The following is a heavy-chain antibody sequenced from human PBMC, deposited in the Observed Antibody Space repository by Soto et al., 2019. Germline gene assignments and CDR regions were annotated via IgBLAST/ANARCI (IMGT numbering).Heavy chain of an antibody. CDR2: INHSGST. J-gene: IGHJ6*04. CDR1: CGSFSGYY. D-gene: IGHD3-10*01. CDR3: ARAIYASGVGIDV. Sequence: SETLSLTCAVYCGSFSGYYWSRIRQSPGKGLEWIGEINHSGSTKYKPSLKSRVTISVDTSKKQFSLKLSSVTAADTAVYYRARAIYASGVGIDVWGKGTTVTVS. V-gene: IGHV4-34*01.